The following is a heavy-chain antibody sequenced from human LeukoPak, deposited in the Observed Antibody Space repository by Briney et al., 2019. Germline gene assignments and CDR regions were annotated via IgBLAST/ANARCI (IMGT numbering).Heavy chain of an antibody. J-gene: IGHJ4*02. CDR1: GGTFGTYS. CDR2: IHYSGST. Sequence: SETLSLTCAAYGGTFGTYSWSWIRQPPEKGLEWIGYIHYSGSTNYNPSLKSRVTMSVDTSKNQCSLKLSSVTAADTAVYYCARHLPGTTNDYWGQGTLVTVSS. V-gene: IGHV4-59*08. D-gene: IGHD1-1*01. CDR3: ARHLPGTTNDY.